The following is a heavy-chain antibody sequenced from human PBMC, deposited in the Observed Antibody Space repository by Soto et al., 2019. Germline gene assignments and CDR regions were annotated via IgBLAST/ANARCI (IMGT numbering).Heavy chain of an antibody. CDR1: GYSFTSYW. CDR2: IDPSDSYT. Sequence: EVQLVQSGAEVKKPGESLRISCKGSGYSFTSYWISWVRQMPRKGLEWMGRIDPSDSYTNYSPSFQGHVTISADKSISTAYLQWSSLKASDTAMYYCARQGSGSYYNNAVDYWGQGTLVTVSS. D-gene: IGHD3-10*01. CDR3: ARQGSGSYYNNAVDY. V-gene: IGHV5-10-1*01. J-gene: IGHJ4*02.